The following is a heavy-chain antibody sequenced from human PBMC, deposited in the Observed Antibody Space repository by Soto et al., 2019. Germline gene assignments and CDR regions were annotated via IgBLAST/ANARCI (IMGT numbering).Heavy chain of an antibody. Sequence: GASVKASCKASGYTFTSYGISWVRQAPGQGLEWMGWISAYNGNTNYAQKLQGRVTMTTDTSTSTAYMELRSLRSDDTAVYYCARDPGKSIAAAGMGWFDPWGQGTLVTVSS. J-gene: IGHJ5*02. CDR2: ISAYNGNT. CDR1: GYTFTSYG. D-gene: IGHD6-13*01. V-gene: IGHV1-18*01. CDR3: ARDPGKSIAAAGMGWFDP.